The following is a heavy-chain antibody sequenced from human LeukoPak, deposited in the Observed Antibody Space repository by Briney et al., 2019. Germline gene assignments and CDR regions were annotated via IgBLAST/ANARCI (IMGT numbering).Heavy chain of an antibody. D-gene: IGHD2-15*01. V-gene: IGHV3-48*02. J-gene: IGHJ4*02. CDR2: ISSSSTI. Sequence: PGGSLRLSCAASGFTFSSYSMNWVRQAPGKGLEWVSYISSSSTIYYADSVKGRFTISRDNAKNSLYLQMNSLRDEDTAVYYCAISDPGYCSGGSCSDYWGQGTLVTVSS. CDR3: AISDPGYCSGGSCSDY. CDR1: GFTFSSYS.